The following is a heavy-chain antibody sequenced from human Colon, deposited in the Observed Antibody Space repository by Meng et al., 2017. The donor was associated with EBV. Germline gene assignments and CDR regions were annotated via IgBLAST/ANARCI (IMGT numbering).Heavy chain of an antibody. CDR3: ARHVYGDSYGF. Sequence: QRRLQGWGPGLVKPSETLSLTCTVSGGSLDNSDYFWDWIRQPPGKGLEWIGSVRYSGPAYYNPSLTSRVTISVDTSKNQFSLNLSSLTAADTAVYYCARHVYGDSYGFWGQGTLVTVSS. J-gene: IGHJ4*02. V-gene: IGHV4-39*01. D-gene: IGHD4-17*01. CDR1: GGSLDNSDYF. CDR2: VRYSGPA.